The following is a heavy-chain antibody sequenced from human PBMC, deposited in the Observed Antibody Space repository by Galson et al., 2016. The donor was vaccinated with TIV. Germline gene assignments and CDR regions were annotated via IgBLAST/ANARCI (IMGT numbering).Heavy chain of an antibody. CDR2: INPDSDGT. V-gene: IGHV1-2*02. CDR3: ARAGRGRNENY. D-gene: IGHD3-16*01. J-gene: IGHJ4*02. Sequence: SVKVSCKASGYTFSFSGYYVHWVRQAPGQGLEWMGWINPDSDGTKYAQKFQGRVTMTSDTSISTAYLELSRLKSDDTAVYYCARAGRGRNENYWGQGTLVTV. CDR1: GYTFSFSGYY.